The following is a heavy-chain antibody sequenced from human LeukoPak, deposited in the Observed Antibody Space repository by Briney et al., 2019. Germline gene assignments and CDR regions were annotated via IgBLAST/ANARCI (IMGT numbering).Heavy chain of an antibody. J-gene: IGHJ4*02. Sequence: GRSLRLSCAASGFTFSSYGMHWVRQAPGKGLEWVAVISYDGSNKYYADSVKGRFTISRDNSKNTLYLQMNSLRAEDTAVYYCAKDPVLRWLPKEYYFDYWGQGTLVTVSS. D-gene: IGHD3-22*01. CDR1: GFTFSSYG. CDR2: ISYDGSNK. V-gene: IGHV3-30*18. CDR3: AKDPVLRWLPKEYYFDY.